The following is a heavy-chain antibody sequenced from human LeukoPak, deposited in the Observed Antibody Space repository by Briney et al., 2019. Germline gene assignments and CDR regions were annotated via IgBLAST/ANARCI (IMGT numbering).Heavy chain of an antibody. CDR2: ISAYNGNT. D-gene: IGHD3-10*01. CDR1: GYTFTSYG. V-gene: IGHV1-18*01. CDR3: ARDTMVRGVIIPHFDY. J-gene: IGHJ4*02. Sequence: ASVKVSCKASGYTFTSYGISWVRQAPGQGLEWMGWISAYNGNTNYAQKLQGRVTMTTDTSTSTAYMQQRSLRSDDTAVYYCARDTMVRGVIIPHFDYWGQGTLVTVSS.